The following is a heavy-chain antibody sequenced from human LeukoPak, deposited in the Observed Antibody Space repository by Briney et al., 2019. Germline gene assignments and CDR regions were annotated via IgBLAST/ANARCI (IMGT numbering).Heavy chain of an antibody. CDR1: GFTFNSYN. CDR2: ISSGSSYI. V-gene: IGHV3-21*04. J-gene: IGHJ6*03. Sequence: GGSLRLSCAASGFTFNSYNMNWVRQAPGKGLEWVSSISSGSSYIYYADSVKGRFTISRDNAKNSLFLQMNSLRAEDTAVYYCARVLRYCSGGNCYSGGLGYMDVWGKGTTVTISS. D-gene: IGHD2-15*01. CDR3: ARVLRYCSGGNCYSGGLGYMDV.